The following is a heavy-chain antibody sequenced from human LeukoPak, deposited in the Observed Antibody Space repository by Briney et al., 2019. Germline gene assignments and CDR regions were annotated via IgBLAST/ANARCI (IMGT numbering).Heavy chain of an antibody. CDR3: ARATGGAIVGATHCDY. Sequence: SVKVSCKASGGTFSSYVISWVRQAPGQGLEWMGRIIPILRIVNYAQNFQGRVTITADKSTTTAYMELSSLRSEDTAVYYCARATGGAIVGATHCDYWGQGTLVTVSS. J-gene: IGHJ4*02. CDR2: IIPILRIV. CDR1: GGTFSSYV. V-gene: IGHV1-69*04. D-gene: IGHD1-26*01.